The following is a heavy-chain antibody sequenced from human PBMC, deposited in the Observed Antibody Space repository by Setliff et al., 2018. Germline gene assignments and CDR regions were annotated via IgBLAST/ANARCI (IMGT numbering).Heavy chain of an antibody. CDR3: VRDRWKVMVNKGDDAFDL. CDR1: GFDFKTHW. CDR2: IKEDGSQR. Sequence: GGSLRLSCAASGFDFKTHWMDWARQAPGKGLEWVANIKEDGSQRNYVDAVRGRFTVSRDNARNLLYLQMDSLRGEDTAVYYCVRDRWKVMVNKGDDAFDLWGQGTMVTVSS. D-gene: IGHD5-18*01. J-gene: IGHJ3*01. V-gene: IGHV3-7*01.